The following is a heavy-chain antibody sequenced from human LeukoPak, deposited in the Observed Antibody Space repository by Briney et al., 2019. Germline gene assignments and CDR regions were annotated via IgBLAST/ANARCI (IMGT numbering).Heavy chain of an antibody. CDR2: IYDSGST. CDR1: GGSISSYY. V-gene: IGHV4-59*08. J-gene: IGHJ4*02. D-gene: IGHD5-24*01. Sequence: SETPSLTCTVSGGSISSYYWSWIRQPPGKGLEWIGYIYDSGSTNYNPSLKSRVTISVDTSKNQFPLKLSSVTAADTAVYYCARHIDGYIHFDYWGQGTLVTVSS. CDR3: ARHIDGYIHFDY.